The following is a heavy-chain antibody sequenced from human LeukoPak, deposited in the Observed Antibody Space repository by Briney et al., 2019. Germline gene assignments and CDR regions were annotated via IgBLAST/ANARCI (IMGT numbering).Heavy chain of an antibody. V-gene: IGHV3-21*01. Sequence: GGSLRLSCAASGFTFSSYSMSWVRQAPGKGLEWVSSISSSSSYIYYADSVKGRFTISRDNAKNSLYLQMNSLRAEDTAVYYSARYDGYYYGSGCPNQFDYWGQGTLVTVSS. J-gene: IGHJ4*02. CDR1: GFTFSSYS. CDR2: ISSSSSYI. D-gene: IGHD3-10*01. CDR3: ARYDGYYYGSGCPNQFDY.